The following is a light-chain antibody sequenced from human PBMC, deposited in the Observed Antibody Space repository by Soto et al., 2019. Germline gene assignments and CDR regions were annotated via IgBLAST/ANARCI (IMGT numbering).Light chain of an antibody. CDR1: ALARKY. CDR3: YSTDSTHTQRV. V-gene: IGLV3-10*01. Sequence: SYELTQPPSLSVSPGQTARITCSGEALARKYVFWFQQKSGQTPVMVIYEDNKRPSGIPERFSGSSSGTVATLTVSGAQAEDEGDYFCYSTDSTHTQRVFGGGTQLTVL. CDR2: EDN. J-gene: IGLJ2*01.